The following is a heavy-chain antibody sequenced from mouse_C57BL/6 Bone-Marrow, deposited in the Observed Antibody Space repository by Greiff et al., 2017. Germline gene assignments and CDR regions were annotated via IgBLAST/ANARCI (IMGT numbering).Heavy chain of an antibody. V-gene: IGHV1-69*01. CDR2: IDPSDSYT. CDR1: GYTFTSYW. J-gene: IGHJ1*03. D-gene: IGHD1-1*01. Sequence: QVQLQHPFSYLFIPFASVKLSCKASGYTFTSYWMHWVKQRPGQGLEWIGEIDPSDSYTNYNQKFKGKSTLTVDTSSSTAYMQLSSLTSEASAVYYCARSPITTVVDDWYFDVWGTGTTVTVSS. CDR3: ARSPITTVVDDWYFDV.